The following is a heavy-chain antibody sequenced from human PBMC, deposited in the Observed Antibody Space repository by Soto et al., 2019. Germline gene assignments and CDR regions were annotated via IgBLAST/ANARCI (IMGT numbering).Heavy chain of an antibody. CDR3: TGKVASGY. CDR1: GFTVSTYG. CDR2: ISRDGGTK. V-gene: IGHV3-30*03. Sequence: QVQLVESGGGVVQPGRSLRLSCAVSGFTVSTYGMHWVRQAPGKGLEWVAVISRDGGTKYHADSVKGRFTISRDNSRNTLFLEMNSLRSDDMAVYYCTGKVASGYWGQGTLVTVSS. D-gene: IGHD2-8*02. J-gene: IGHJ4*02.